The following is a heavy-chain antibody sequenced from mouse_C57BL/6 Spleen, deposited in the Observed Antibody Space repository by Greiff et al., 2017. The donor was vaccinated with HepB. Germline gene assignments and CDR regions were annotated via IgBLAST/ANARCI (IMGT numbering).Heavy chain of an antibody. Sequence: EVQLQESVAELVRPGASVKLSCTASGFNIKNTYMHWVKQRPEQGLEWIGRIDPANGNTKYAPKFQGKATITADTSSNTAYLQLSSLTSEDTAIYYCARSSGAWDYYGSSSFAYWGQGTLVTVSA. J-gene: IGHJ3*01. CDR1: GFNIKNTY. CDR3: ARSSGAWDYYGSSSFAY. D-gene: IGHD1-1*01. V-gene: IGHV14-3*01. CDR2: IDPANGNT.